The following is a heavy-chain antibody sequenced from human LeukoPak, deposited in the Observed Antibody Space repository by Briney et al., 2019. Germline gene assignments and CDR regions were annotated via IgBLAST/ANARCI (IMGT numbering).Heavy chain of an antibody. J-gene: IGHJ4*02. CDR1: GRSISSYY. V-gene: IGHV4-59*01. CDR3: ARGGSRIAVAAVFDY. CDR2: VYYIGST. Sequence: SETLSLTRTVSGRSISSYYWRWLRQPPGKGRAWLGYVYYIGSTNYHPSLKRRATISVDTSKNQFFLKLSSVTAADTAVYYCARGGSRIAVAAVFDYWGQGTLVTVSS. D-gene: IGHD6-19*01.